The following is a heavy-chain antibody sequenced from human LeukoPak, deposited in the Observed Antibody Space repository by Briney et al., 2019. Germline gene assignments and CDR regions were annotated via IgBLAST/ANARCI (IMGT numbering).Heavy chain of an antibody. Sequence: SETLSLTCTVSGGSISSSSYYWGWIRRPPGKGLEWIGSIYCSGSTYYNPSLKSRVTISVDRSKNQFSLKLSSVTAADTAVYYCARAEYSSGWYDAFDIWGQGTMVTVSS. V-gene: IGHV4-39*07. CDR3: ARAEYSSGWYDAFDI. D-gene: IGHD6-19*01. CDR1: GGSISSSSYY. CDR2: IYCSGST. J-gene: IGHJ3*02.